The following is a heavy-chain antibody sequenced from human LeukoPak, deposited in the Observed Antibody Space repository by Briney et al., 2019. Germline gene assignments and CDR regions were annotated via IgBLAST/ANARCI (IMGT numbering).Heavy chain of an antibody. J-gene: IGHJ4*02. CDR1: GFTFSSYA. CDR2: ISGSGGST. V-gene: IGHV3-23*01. Sequence: RGSLRLSCAASGFTFSSYAMSWVRQAPGKGLEWVSAISGSGGSTYYADSVKGRFTISRDNSKNTLYLQMNSLRAEDTAVYYCAKLDGWGSGSPSDYWGQGTLVTVSS. D-gene: IGHD7-27*01. CDR3: AKLDGWGSGSPSDY.